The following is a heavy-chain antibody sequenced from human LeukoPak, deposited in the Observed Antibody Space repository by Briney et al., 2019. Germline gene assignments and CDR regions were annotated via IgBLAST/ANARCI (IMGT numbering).Heavy chain of an antibody. CDR1: GGSISRGGYS. CDR3: AKGVGERRFLEWLDY. Sequence: SETLSLTCGVSGGSISRGGYSWSWIRQPPGKGLEWIGYIYQSGSTYYNPSLKSRVTISIDRSKNQFSLKLSSVTAADTAVYYCAKGVGERRFLEWLDYWGQGTLVTVSS. CDR2: IYQSGST. V-gene: IGHV4-30-2*01. D-gene: IGHD3-3*01. J-gene: IGHJ4*02.